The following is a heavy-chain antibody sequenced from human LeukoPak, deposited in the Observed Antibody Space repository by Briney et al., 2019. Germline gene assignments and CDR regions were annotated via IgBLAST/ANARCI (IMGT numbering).Heavy chain of an antibody. D-gene: IGHD3-9*01. Sequence: GESLKISCKTSGFFFTGYWIGWVRQMPRKGLEWMGIIYPDDSDTRYSPSFQGEVTVSADKSISTAYLQWSSLKASDTAMYYCARLAGNYIDYWGQGTLVTVSS. CDR3: ARLAGNYIDY. CDR1: GFFFTGYW. J-gene: IGHJ4*02. CDR2: IYPDDSDT. V-gene: IGHV5-51*01.